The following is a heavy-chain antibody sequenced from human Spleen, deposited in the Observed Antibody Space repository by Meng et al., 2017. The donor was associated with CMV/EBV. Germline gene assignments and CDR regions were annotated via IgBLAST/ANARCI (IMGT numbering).Heavy chain of an antibody. J-gene: IGHJ6*02. CDR1: GFSFTRFW. CDR2: INNDGTDT. D-gene: IGHD2-2*02. V-gene: IGHV3-74*01. CDR3: ARSYPNFYYSMDF. Sequence: GAFLKISCAASGFSFTRFWMHWVRQAPGKGLVWVSRINNDGTDTGYADSVKGLFTISRDNAKNTLYLQMNSLRAEDTAVFYCARSYPNFYYSMDFWGRGTMVTVSS.